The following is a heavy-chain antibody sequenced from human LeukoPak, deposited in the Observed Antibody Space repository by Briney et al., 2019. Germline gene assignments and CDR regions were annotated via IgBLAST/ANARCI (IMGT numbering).Heavy chain of an antibody. V-gene: IGHV4-38-2*02. D-gene: IGHD1-26*01. CDR3: ARSRSGSYFTFDY. CDR1: GYSISSGYY. CDR2: IYHSGST. Sequence: SETLSLTCTVSGYSISSGYYWGWIRQPPGKGLEWIGSIYHSGSTYYNPSLKSRVTISVDTSKNQFSLKLNSVTAADTAVYYCARSRSGSYFTFDYWGQGTLVTVSS. J-gene: IGHJ4*02.